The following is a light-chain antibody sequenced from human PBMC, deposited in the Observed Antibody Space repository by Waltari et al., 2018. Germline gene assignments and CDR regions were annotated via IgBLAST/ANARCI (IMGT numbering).Light chain of an antibody. J-gene: IGLJ2*01. CDR1: ELSQTY. CDR2: KDT. Sequence: SFALTQPPSVSVSPAQPARITCSAEELSQTYAYWYQHTPGQAPVLVIYKDTGRPSGIPERLSGSSSGTTVTLTISGVQAEDEADYFCQSADGTTNSVVFGGGTKLTVL. CDR3: QSADGTTNSVV. V-gene: IGLV3-25*03.